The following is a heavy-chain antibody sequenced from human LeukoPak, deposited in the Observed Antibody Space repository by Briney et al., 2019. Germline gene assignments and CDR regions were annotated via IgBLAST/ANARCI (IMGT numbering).Heavy chain of an antibody. V-gene: IGHV3-23*01. CDR3: AKYELLVRYFDY. CDR1: GITFNNYA. Sequence: GGSLRLSCAASGITFNNYAMSWVRQAPGKGLEWVAAISGGGGSTYYAASVRGRFTMSRDNSRNTLFLHMNSLGADDTAVYYCAKYELLVRYFDYWGQGTLVAVSP. D-gene: IGHD6-6*01. J-gene: IGHJ4*02. CDR2: ISGGGGST.